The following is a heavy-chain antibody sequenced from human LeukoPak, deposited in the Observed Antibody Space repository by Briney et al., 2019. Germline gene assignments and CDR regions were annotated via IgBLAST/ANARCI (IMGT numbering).Heavy chain of an antibody. CDR2: IYTSGST. V-gene: IGHV4-61*02. D-gene: IGHD3-22*01. CDR1: GGSISSGSYY. J-gene: IGHJ4*02. Sequence: PSETLSLTCTVSGGSISSGSYYWSWIRQPAGKGLEWIGRIYTSGSTNYNPSLKSRVTISVDTSKNQFSLKLSSVTAADTAVYYCARDTIEYYYDSSGSYYFDYWGQGTRVTVSS. CDR3: ARDTIEYYYDSSGSYYFDY.